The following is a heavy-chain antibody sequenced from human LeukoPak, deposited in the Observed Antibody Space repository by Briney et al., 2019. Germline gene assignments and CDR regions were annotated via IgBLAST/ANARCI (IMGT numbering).Heavy chain of an antibody. Sequence: GASVKVSCKASGYTFNSYYMHWVRQAPGQGLEWMGLINPSGGSTSFAQKFQGRVTMTRDTSTSTVYMDLSSLRSEDTAFYYCARGGSTKGRRFDYWGQGTLVTVSS. CDR2: INPSGGST. J-gene: IGHJ4*02. CDR3: ARGGSTKGRRFDY. CDR1: GYTFNSYY. D-gene: IGHD1-26*01. V-gene: IGHV1-46*02.